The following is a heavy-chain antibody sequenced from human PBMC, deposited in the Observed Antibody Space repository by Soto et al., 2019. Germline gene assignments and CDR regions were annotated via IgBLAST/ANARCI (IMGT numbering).Heavy chain of an antibody. CDR3: ARLGSTNTFDI. D-gene: IGHD2-2*01. J-gene: IGHJ3*02. V-gene: IGHV3-74*01. CDR2: IKGDGSYT. Sequence: GGSLRLSCAASGFTFSDHWMHWVRQVPGKGLVWVSRIKGDGSYTNYADSVKGRFTIIRDNAKNTLYLQMNSLRVEDTAVYYRARLGSTNTFDIWGLGTKVTVSS. CDR1: GFTFSDHW.